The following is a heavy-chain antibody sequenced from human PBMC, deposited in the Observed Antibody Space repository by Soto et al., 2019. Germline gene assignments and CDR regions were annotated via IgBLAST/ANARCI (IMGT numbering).Heavy chain of an antibody. J-gene: IGHJ4*02. CDR1: GDSVSSNSAA. Sequence: PSQTLSLTCVISGDSVSSNSAAWSWIRQSPSRGLEWLGRTSYRSKWYYDYAVSVKSRITINPETSKNKLALQLNSVTPEDTAVYFCPRVSVVGGYYSLDYWAPGALVPVSS. CDR3: PRVSVVGGYYSLDY. D-gene: IGHD3-22*01. V-gene: IGHV6-1*01. CDR2: TSYRSKWYY.